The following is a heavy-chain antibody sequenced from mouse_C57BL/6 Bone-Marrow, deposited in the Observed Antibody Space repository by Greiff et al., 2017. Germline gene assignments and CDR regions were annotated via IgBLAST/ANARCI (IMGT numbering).Heavy chain of an antibody. Sequence: VQLQQSGAELVRPGASVKLSCTASGFNIKDDYMHWVKQRPEQGLEWIGWIDPENGDPEYASKFQGKATITADTSSNTAYLQLSSLTSEDTAVYYCTFYYSNPDYWGQGTTLTVSS. D-gene: IGHD2-5*01. CDR1: GFNIKDDY. CDR2: IDPENGDP. J-gene: IGHJ2*01. V-gene: IGHV14-4*01. CDR3: TFYYSNPDY.